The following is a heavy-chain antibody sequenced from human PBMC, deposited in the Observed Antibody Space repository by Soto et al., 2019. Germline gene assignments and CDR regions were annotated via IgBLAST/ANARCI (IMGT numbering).Heavy chain of an antibody. Sequence: PGGSLRLSCAASGFTFSSYAMHWVRQAPGKGLEWVAVISYDGSNKYYADSVKGRFTISRDNSKNTLYLQMNSLGAEDTAVYYCVRTSLVVAAATREDYWGQGTLVTVSS. J-gene: IGHJ4*02. D-gene: IGHD2-15*01. V-gene: IGHV3-30-3*01. CDR2: ISYDGSNK. CDR1: GFTFSSYA. CDR3: VRTSLVVAAATREDY.